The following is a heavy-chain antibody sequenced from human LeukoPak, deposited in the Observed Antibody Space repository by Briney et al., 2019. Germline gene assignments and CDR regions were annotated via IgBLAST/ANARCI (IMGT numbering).Heavy chain of an antibody. J-gene: IGHJ3*02. CDR2: IYYSGST. CDR1: GGSISSGDYY. Sequence: SQTLSLTCTVSGGSISSGDYYWSWIRQPPGKGLEWIGYIYYSGSTYYNPSLKSRVTIAVDTSKNQFSLKLSSVTAADTAVYYCARETYYYDSRGYYSNDAFDIWGQGTMVTVSS. D-gene: IGHD3-22*01. V-gene: IGHV4-30-4*01. CDR3: ARETYYYDSRGYYSNDAFDI.